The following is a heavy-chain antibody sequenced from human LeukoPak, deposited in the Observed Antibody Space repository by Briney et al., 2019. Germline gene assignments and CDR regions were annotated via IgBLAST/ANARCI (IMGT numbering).Heavy chain of an antibody. CDR2: ISWNSGSI. J-gene: IGHJ4*02. V-gene: IGHV3-9*03. CDR3: AKDKWAVAGYSDY. CDR1: GFTFDDYA. Sequence: PGRSLRLSYAASGFTFDDYAMHWVRQAPGKGLEWVSGISWNSGSIGYADSVKGRFTISRDNAKNSLYLQMNSLRAEDMALYYCAKDKWAVAGYSDYWGQGTLVTVSS. D-gene: IGHD6-19*01.